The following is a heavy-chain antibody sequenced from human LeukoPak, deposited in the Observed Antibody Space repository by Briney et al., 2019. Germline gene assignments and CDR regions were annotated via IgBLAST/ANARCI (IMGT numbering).Heavy chain of an antibody. J-gene: IGHJ4*02. CDR2: IIPILGIA. V-gene: IGHV1-69*04. D-gene: IGHD3-10*01. CDR3: AREWYGSGSYYPD. CDR1: GGTFSSYA. Sequence: VASVKVSCKASGGTFSSYAISWVRQAPGQGLEWMGRIIPILGIANYAQKFQGRVTITADKSTSTAYMELSSLRSEDTAVYYCAREWYGSGSYYPDWGQGTLVTVSS.